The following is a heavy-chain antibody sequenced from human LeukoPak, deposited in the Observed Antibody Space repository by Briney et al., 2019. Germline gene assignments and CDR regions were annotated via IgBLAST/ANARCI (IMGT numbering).Heavy chain of an antibody. Sequence: GESLKISCKGSGYSFTNYWIGWVRRMPGKGLEWMGIIYPGDSDTRYSPSFQGQVTISADKSISTAYLQWSSLKASDTAMYYCARHSWRGYSYAGIDYWGQGTLVTVSS. CDR1: GYSFTNYW. J-gene: IGHJ4*02. CDR3: ARHSWRGYSYAGIDY. V-gene: IGHV5-51*01. D-gene: IGHD5-18*01. CDR2: IYPGDSDT.